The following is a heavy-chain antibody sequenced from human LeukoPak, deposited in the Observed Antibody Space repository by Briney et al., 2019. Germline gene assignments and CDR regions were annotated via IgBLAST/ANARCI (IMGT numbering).Heavy chain of an antibody. CDR1: GFSFSTYG. V-gene: IGHV3-48*04. D-gene: IGHD3-16*01. CDR2: ISSSSAL. J-gene: IGHJ4*02. CDR3: ARDWAAHYFDY. Sequence: GGSLRLSCAVSGFSFSTYGFNWVRQAPGKGLEWVSYISSSSALYYADSVKGRFTISRDNAKNSLYLQMNSLRAEDTAVYYCARDWAAHYFDYWGQGILVTISS.